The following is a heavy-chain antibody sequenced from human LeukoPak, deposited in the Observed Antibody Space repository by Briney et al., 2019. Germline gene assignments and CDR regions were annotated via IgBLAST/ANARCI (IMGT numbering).Heavy chain of an antibody. Sequence: PGGSLRLSCAASGFTFSDYWMSWVRQAPGKGLEWVANIKEDGSQKNYVDSVKGRFTISRDNAKNSLFLQMNSLRVEDTAAYFCARDPLYYYDTSGYYIYWGHGTLVTVSS. V-gene: IGHV3-7*01. CDR3: ARDPLYYYDTSGYYIY. CDR2: IKEDGSQK. CDR1: GFTFSDYW. D-gene: IGHD3-22*01. J-gene: IGHJ4*01.